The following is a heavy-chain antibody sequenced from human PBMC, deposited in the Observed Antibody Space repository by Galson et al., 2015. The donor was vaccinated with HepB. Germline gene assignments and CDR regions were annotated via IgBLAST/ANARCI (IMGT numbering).Heavy chain of an antibody. V-gene: IGHV1-69*13. D-gene: IGHD2-21*02. Sequence: SVKVSCKASGGTFSSYAISWVRQAPGQGLEWMGGIIPIFGTANYAQKFQGRVTITADESTSTAYMELSSLRSEDTAVYYCARVAYCGGDCHSGGYYYYGMDVWGQGTTVTVSS. CDR1: GGTFSSYA. J-gene: IGHJ6*02. CDR2: IIPIFGTA. CDR3: ARVAYCGGDCHSGGYYYYGMDV.